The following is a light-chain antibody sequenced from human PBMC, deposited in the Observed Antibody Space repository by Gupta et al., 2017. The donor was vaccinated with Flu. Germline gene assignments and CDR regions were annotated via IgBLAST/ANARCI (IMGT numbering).Light chain of an antibody. J-gene: IGKJ1*01. CDR2: KAS. CDR3: QQYNSYSWT. Sequence: VDRVTITCRATQSVSTWLAWYLQKPGKAPKLLIYKASNLKNGVPSRFSGRGSGTEFTLTISSLQPDDFGTYYCQQYNSYSWTFGQGTKVEVK. CDR1: QSVSTW. V-gene: IGKV1-5*03.